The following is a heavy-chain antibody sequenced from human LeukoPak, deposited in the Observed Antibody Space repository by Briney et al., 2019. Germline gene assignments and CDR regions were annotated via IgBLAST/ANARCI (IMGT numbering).Heavy chain of an antibody. CDR3: ARGSPQYSGSYYPFDY. CDR2: ISYDGSNK. V-gene: IGHV3-30-3*01. D-gene: IGHD1-26*01. Sequence: GRSLRLSCAASGFTFSSYAMHWVRQAPGKGLEWVAVISYDGSNKYYADSVKGRFTISRDNSKNTLYLQMNSLRAEDTAVYYCARGSPQYSGSYYPFDYWGQGTLVTVSS. CDR1: GFTFSSYA. J-gene: IGHJ4*02.